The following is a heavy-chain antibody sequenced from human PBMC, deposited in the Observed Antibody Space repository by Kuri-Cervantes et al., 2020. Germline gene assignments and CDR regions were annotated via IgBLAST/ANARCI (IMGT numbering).Heavy chain of an antibody. J-gene: IGHJ4*02. D-gene: IGHD4-17*01. V-gene: IGHV4-34*01. CDR3: ARGPTATTDY. CDR2: INHSGNT. Sequence: SETLSLTCAVYGGSFSGYYWSWIRQPPGKGLEWIGEINHSGNTNYNPSLKSRVTISVDTSKNQFSLKLSSVSAADTAVYYCARGPTATTDYWGQGTLVTVSS. CDR1: GGSFSGYY.